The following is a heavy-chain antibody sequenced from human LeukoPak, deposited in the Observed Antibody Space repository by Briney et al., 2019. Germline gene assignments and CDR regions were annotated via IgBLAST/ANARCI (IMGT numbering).Heavy chain of an antibody. CDR2: IYWNSDRM. Sequence: PGRSLRLSCAASGFTSDDYAMHWVRQAPGGGLEWVSGIYWNSDRMGYADSVKGRFTVSRDNAKNSLYLQMNSLTTEDTAVYYCAKDRYYDIRGRLDPWGQGTLVTVSS. CDR1: GFTSDDYA. V-gene: IGHV3-9*02. CDR3: AKDRYYDIRGRLDP. J-gene: IGHJ5*02. D-gene: IGHD3-10*02.